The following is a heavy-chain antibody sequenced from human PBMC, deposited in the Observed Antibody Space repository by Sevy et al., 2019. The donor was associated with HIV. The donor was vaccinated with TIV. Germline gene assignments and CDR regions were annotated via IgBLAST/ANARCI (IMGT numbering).Heavy chain of an antibody. J-gene: IGHJ6*02. CDR1: GFTFSSYA. V-gene: IGHV3-30*04. Sequence: GESLKISCAASGFTFSSYAMHWVRQAPGKGLEWVAVISYDGSNKYYADSVKGRFTISRDNSKNTLYLQMNSLRAEDTAVYYCARDFVVVVAATPDNYYYGMDVWGQGTTVTVS. CDR3: ARDFVVVVAATPDNYYYGMDV. CDR2: ISYDGSNK. D-gene: IGHD2-15*01.